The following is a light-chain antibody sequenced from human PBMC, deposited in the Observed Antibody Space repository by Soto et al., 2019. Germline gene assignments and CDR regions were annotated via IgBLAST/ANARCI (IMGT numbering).Light chain of an antibody. J-gene: IGLJ3*02. CDR1: SSNIGGNS. CDR2: DDN. V-gene: IGLV1-51*01. CDR3: QAYDDSLTAFV. Sequence: QSVMTQPPSVSASPGQKVTISCSGSSSNIGGNSVSWYQQLPGTAPKLLIYDDNKRPSGIPDRFSGAKYGTSATLGITGFQTGDEADYYCQAYDDSLTAFVFGGGTKLTVL.